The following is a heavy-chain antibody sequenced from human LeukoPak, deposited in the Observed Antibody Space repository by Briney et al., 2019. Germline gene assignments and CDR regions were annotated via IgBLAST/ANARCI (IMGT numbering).Heavy chain of an antibody. J-gene: IGHJ3*02. Sequence: GGSLRLSCAASGFTLKTYTINWVRQAPGKGLEWVSSISSVNSFIYYADSVKGRFTISRDNAKNSVYLQMNSLRAEDTAVYYCAREFYNAFDIWGQGTMVTVSS. CDR2: ISSVNSFI. CDR3: AREFYNAFDI. CDR1: GFTLKTYT. V-gene: IGHV3-21*01.